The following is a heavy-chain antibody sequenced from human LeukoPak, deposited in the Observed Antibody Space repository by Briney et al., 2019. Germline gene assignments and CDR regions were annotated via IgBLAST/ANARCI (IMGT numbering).Heavy chain of an antibody. J-gene: IGHJ4*02. D-gene: IGHD3-10*01. CDR3: ASGFMVRGVFDY. V-gene: IGHV1-69*13. CDR1: GGTFSSYA. Sequence: ASVKVSCKASGGTFSSYAIGWVRQAPGQGLEWMGGIIPIFGTANYAQKFQGRVTITADESTSTAYMELSSLRSEDTAVYYCASGFMVRGVFDYWGQGTLVTVSS. CDR2: IIPIFGTA.